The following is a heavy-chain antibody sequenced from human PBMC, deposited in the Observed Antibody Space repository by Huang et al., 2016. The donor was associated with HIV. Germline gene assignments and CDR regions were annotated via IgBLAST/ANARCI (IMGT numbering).Heavy chain of an antibody. CDR2: ISYDGSNK. D-gene: IGHD1-26*01. CDR3: AKDGADEEWDIDY. V-gene: IGHV3-30*18. J-gene: IGHJ4*02. CDR1: GFSFSPYG. Sequence: VQLVESGGGVVQPGRSLRLACAASGFSFSPYGLHWVRQAPGKGLELVAVISYDGSNKYYAHSVKGRFTISRDTSENKVYLQMNSLRHEDTAVYYCAKDGADEEWDIDYWGQGTLVTVSS.